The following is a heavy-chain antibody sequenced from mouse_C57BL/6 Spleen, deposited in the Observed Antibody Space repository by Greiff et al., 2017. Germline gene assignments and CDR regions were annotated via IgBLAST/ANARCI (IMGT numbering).Heavy chain of an antibody. Sequence: VQLQQSGAELVTPGASLTLSCTASGFNIKDYYMHWVQQRPEQGLEWIGRIDPEDGDTAYAPQFHGKATRTEDTSSNAVYQQHSSLTSEDTAVYYCTNYYDLAMDYWGQGTSVTVSS. CDR3: TNYYDLAMDY. CDR1: GFNIKDYY. CDR2: IDPEDGDT. D-gene: IGHD2-4*01. J-gene: IGHJ4*01. V-gene: IGHV14-1*01.